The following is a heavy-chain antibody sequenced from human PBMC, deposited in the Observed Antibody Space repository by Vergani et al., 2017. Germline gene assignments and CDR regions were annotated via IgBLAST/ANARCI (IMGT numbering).Heavy chain of an antibody. Sequence: EVQLVESGGGLVKPGGSLRLSCAASGFTFSSYAMSWVRQAPGKGLEWVSAISCSGGSTYYADSVKGRFTISRDNSKNPLYLQMNSLRAEDTAVYYCAKSSYRYEHSPPPDYWGQGTLVTVSS. CDR2: ISCSGGST. D-gene: IGHD5-18*01. J-gene: IGHJ4*02. V-gene: IGHV3-23*04. CDR1: GFTFSSYA. CDR3: AKSSYRYEHSPPPDY.